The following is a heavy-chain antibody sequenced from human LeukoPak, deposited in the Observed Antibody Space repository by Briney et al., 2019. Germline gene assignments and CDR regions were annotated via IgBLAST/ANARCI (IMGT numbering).Heavy chain of an antibody. CDR2: INPNSGGT. D-gene: IGHD2-2*01. CDR3: ARGPLRGYASGMDV. Sequence: GASVKVSCKASGYPFIGNYIHWVRQAPGQGLEWMGWINPNSGGTQYSQKFQGRVTLTRDTSISTAYMELSRLRSDDTAVYYCARGPLRGYASGMDVWGQGTTVTVSS. CDR1: GYPFIGNY. V-gene: IGHV1-2*02. J-gene: IGHJ6*02.